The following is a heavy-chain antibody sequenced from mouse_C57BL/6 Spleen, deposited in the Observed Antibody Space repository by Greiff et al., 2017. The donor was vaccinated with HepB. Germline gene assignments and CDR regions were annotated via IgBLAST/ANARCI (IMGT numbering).Heavy chain of an antibody. Sequence: VQRVESGAELVKPGASVKMSCKASGYTFTTYPIEWMKQNHGKSLEWIGNFQPYNDDTKYNEKFKGKATLTVDKSSSTVYLELSRLTSDDSAVYYCATYSNPRYFDDWGKGTTLTVSS. CDR3: ATYSNPRYFDD. CDR1: GYTFTTYP. J-gene: IGHJ2*01. CDR2: FQPYNDDT. D-gene: IGHD2-5*01. V-gene: IGHV1-47*01.